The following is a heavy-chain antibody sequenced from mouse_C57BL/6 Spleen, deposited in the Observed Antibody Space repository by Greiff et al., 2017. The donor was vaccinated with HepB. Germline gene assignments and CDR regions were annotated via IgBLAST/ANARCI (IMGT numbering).Heavy chain of an antibody. Sequence: VQLQQPGAELVRPGSSVKLSCKASGYTFTSYWMHWVKQRPIQGLEWIGNIDPSDSETHYNQKFKDKATLTVDKSSSTAYMQLSSLTSEDSAVYYCVYYDYDGNYFDYWGQGTTLTVSS. J-gene: IGHJ2*01. CDR1: GYTFTSYW. CDR3: VYYDYDGNYFDY. D-gene: IGHD2-4*01. V-gene: IGHV1-52*01. CDR2: IDPSDSET.